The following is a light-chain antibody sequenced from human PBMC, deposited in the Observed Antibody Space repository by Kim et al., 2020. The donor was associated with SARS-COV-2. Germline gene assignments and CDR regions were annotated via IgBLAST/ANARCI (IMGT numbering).Light chain of an antibody. CDR2: QDS. J-gene: IGLJ2*01. Sequence: SYELTQPPSVSVSPGQTASITCSGDKLGDKYACWYQQKPGQSPVLVIYQDSKRPSGIPERFSGSNSGNTATLTISGTQAMDKADYYCQAWDSSTADVVFGGGTQLTVL. CDR3: QAWDSSTADVV. CDR1: KLGDKY. V-gene: IGLV3-1*01.